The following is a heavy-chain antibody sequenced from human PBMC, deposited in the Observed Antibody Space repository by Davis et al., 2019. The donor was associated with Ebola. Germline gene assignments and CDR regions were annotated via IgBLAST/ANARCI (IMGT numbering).Heavy chain of an antibody. CDR1: GFTFSSYG. D-gene: IGHD3-3*01. CDR2: ISYDGSNK. J-gene: IGHJ6*02. Sequence: PGGSLRLSCAASGFTFSSYGMHWVRQAPGKGLEWVAVISYDGSNKYYADSVKGRFTISRDNSKNTLYLQMNSLRAEDTAVYYCAKDLGGYYSLYYYGMDVWGQGTTVTVSS. V-gene: IGHV3-30*18. CDR3: AKDLGGYYSLYYYGMDV.